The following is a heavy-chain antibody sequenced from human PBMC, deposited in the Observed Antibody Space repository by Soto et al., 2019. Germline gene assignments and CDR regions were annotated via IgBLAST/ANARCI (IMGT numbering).Heavy chain of an antibody. CDR1: GGSISSSSYY. D-gene: IGHD3-22*01. Sequence: SETLSLTCTVSGGSISSSSYYWGWIRQPPGKGLEWIGSIYYSGGTYYNPSLKSRVTISVDTSKNQFSLKLSSVTAADTAVYYCARCDSSGYYYCDYWGHGTLVTVSS. CDR3: ARCDSSGYYYCDY. V-gene: IGHV4-39*01. CDR2: IYYSGGT. J-gene: IGHJ4*01.